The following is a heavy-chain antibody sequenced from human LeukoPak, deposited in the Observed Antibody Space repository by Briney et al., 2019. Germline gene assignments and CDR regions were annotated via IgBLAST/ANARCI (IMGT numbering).Heavy chain of an antibody. CDR1: GGSISSYY. J-gene: IGHJ5*02. D-gene: IGHD2-2*01. V-gene: IGHV4-4*07. CDR3: ARGIVVVPAAMSWFDP. Sequence: PSETLSLTCTVSGGSISSYYWSWIRQPAGKGLEWIGRIYTSGSTNYNPSLKSRVTMSVDTSKNQFSLKLSSVTAADTAVYYCARGIVVVPAAMSWFDPWGQGTPVTVSS. CDR2: IYTSGST.